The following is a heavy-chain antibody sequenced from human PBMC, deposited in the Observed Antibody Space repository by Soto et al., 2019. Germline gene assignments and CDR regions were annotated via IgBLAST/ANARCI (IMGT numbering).Heavy chain of an antibody. J-gene: IGHJ6*02. D-gene: IGHD7-27*01. V-gene: IGHV1-3*01. Sequence: QVQLVQSGAEVKKPGASVKVSCKASGYTFTSYAMHWVRQAPGQRLEWMGWINAGNGNTKYSQKSQGRVTITRDTSASTAYMELSSLRSEDTAVYYCAGTGGTFYDCGMDVWGQGTTVTVSS. CDR1: GYTFTSYA. CDR2: INAGNGNT. CDR3: AGTGGTFYDCGMDV.